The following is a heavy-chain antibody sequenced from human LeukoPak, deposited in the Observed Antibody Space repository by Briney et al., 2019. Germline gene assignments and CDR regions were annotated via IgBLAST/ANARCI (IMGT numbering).Heavy chain of an antibody. D-gene: IGHD5-18*01. CDR2: INHSGST. Sequence: PSETLSLTCAVYGGSFSGYYWSWIRQPPGKGLEWIGEINHSGSTNYNPSLKSRVTISVDTSKNQFSLKLSSVTAADTAVYYCAGGTAMVTQDAFDIWGQGTMVTVSS. CDR1: GGSFSGYY. V-gene: IGHV4-34*01. CDR3: AGGTAMVTQDAFDI. J-gene: IGHJ3*02.